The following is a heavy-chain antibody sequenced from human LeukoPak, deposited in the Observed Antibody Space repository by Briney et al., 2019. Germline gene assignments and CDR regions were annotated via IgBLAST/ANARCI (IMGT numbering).Heavy chain of an antibody. CDR1: GFTFSSYA. CDR2: FAGSDTTK. D-gene: IGHD3-22*01. Sequence: GGSLRLSCAASGFTFSSYAVSWVRQAPGKGLEWVAYFAGSDTTKYYADSVRGRFTISRDNAKNSLYLQMNSLRAEDTALYYCTTLGYHLDSWGQGTLVTVSS. J-gene: IGHJ4*02. CDR3: TTLGYHLDS. V-gene: IGHV3-48*03.